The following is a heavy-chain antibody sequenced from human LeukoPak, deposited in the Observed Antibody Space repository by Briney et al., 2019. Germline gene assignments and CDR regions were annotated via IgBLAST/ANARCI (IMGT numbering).Heavy chain of an antibody. CDR1: GFTFSSYG. CDR2: ISYDGSNK. V-gene: IGHV3-30*18. CDR3: AKDIRYSSSSVDYFDY. D-gene: IGHD6-6*01. Sequence: GGPLRLSCAASGFTFSSYGMHWVRQAPGKGLEWVAVISYDGSNKYCADSVKGRFTISRDNSKNTLYLQMNSLRAEDTAVYYCAKDIRYSSSSVDYFDYWGQGTLVTVSS. J-gene: IGHJ4*02.